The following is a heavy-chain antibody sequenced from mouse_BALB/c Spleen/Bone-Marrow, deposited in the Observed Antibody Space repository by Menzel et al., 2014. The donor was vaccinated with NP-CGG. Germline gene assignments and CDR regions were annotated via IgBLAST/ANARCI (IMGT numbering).Heavy chain of an antibody. CDR2: ISCYNGAT. CDR1: GYSFTGYY. J-gene: IGHJ1*01. D-gene: IGHD1-2*01. V-gene: IGHV1S34*01. Sequence: LVKTGASGKISCKASGYSFTGYYMHWVKQSHGKSLEWIGYISCYNGATSHNQKFKGKATFTVDTPSSTAYMQFNSLTSEDSAVYYCARGDTTATHWYFDVWGAGTTVTVSS. CDR3: ARGDTTATHWYFDV.